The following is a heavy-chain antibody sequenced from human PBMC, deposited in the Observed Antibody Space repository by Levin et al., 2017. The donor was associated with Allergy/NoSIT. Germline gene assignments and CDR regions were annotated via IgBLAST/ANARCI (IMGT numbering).Heavy chain of an antibody. J-gene: IGHJ6*02. D-gene: IGHD3-10*01. CDR2: LYHSGST. Sequence: SQTLSLPCVVSKFSIPSAYYWAWIRQSPERGLEWIGSLYHSGSTFYNPSLKSRVTISLDKSKNEFYLKLKSVTAADTAVYFCARDRDAISARGYYYSFYGLDVWGQGTTVTVSS. CDR1: KFSIPSAYY. CDR3: ARDRDAISARGYYYSFYGLDV. V-gene: IGHV4-38-2*02.